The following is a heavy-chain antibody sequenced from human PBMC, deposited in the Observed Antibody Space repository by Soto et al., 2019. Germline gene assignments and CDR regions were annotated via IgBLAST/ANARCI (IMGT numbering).Heavy chain of an antibody. V-gene: IGHV1-18*04. Sequence: QVQLVQSGAEVKKPGASVKVSCKASGYSFTRYDIIWVRQAPGQGLDWMGWISGDNGKTKYAQKIQGRVTMTTDTSTNTGYMELRNLRSDDTAVYYCARWISGDYSDWIDPWGQGTLVTVSS. CDR2: ISGDNGKT. CDR1: GYSFTRYD. J-gene: IGHJ5*02. CDR3: ARWISGDYSDWIDP. D-gene: IGHD1-26*01.